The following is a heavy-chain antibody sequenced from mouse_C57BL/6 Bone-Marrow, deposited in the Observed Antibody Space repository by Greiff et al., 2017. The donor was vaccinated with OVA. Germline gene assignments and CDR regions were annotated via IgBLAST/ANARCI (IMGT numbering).Heavy chain of an antibody. CDR3: ARQDSNYGWFAY. J-gene: IGHJ3*01. CDR1: GYTFTSYW. D-gene: IGHD2-5*01. V-gene: IGHV1-69*01. CDR2: IDPSDSYT. Sequence: QVQLQQPGAELVMPGASVKLSCKASGYTFTSYWMHWVKQRPGQGLEWIGEIDPSDSYTNYNQKFKGKSTLTVDKSSSTAYMQLSSLTSEDSAVYYGARQDSNYGWFAYWGQGTLVTVSA.